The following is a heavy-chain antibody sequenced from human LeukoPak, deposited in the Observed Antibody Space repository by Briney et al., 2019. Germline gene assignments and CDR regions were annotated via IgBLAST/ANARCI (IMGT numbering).Heavy chain of an antibody. CDR1: GYSFSNYW. CDR2: VYPGDSQT. Sequence: GESLKISCKASGYSFSNYWIGWVRQMPGKGLEWMGIVYPGDSQTRYSPSLQGQVTISADKSISTAYLQWSSLKASDTAMYYCARQGAVSGPLIDSWGQGTLVTVSS. J-gene: IGHJ4*02. CDR3: ARQGAVSGPLIDS. D-gene: IGHD6-13*01. V-gene: IGHV5-51*01.